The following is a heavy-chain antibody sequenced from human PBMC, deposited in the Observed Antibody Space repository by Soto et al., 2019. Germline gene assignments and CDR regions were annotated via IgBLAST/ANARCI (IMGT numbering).Heavy chain of an antibody. Sequence: EVQLVESGGGLVQPGGSLRLSCAASGFSFSSYWMHWVRQAPGKGLVWVSRINTDGSSTSYADSVKGRFTISRDNAKNTLYLQMNSLRAEDTAVYDCHGSGYLSSYEWFDPWGPGTLVTVSS. CDR3: HGSGYLSSYEWFDP. V-gene: IGHV3-74*01. CDR1: GFSFSSYW. CDR2: INTDGSST. D-gene: IGHD5-12*01. J-gene: IGHJ5*02.